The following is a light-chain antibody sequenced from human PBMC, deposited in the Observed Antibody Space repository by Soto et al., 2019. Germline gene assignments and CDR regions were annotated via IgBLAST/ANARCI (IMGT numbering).Light chain of an antibody. V-gene: IGKV4-1*01. CDR2: WAS. J-gene: IGKJ2*01. Sequence: DIVMTQSPDSLTVSLGEMATITCKSSQSVLYSSNNKNYIAWYQQKPGQPPKLLIYWASSRDPGVPDRFSGSGSGTAFTLSISSLQAEDVAAYYCQQYYNIPPPFGQGTKLEIK. CDR3: QQYYNIPPP. CDR1: QSVLYSSNNKNY.